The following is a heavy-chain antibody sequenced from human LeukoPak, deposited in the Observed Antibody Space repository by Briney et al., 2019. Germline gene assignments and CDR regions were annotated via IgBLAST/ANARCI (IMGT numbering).Heavy chain of an antibody. V-gene: IGHV4-34*01. J-gene: IGHJ5*02. CDR2: INHSGST. Sequence: SETLSLTCAVYGGSFSGYYWSWIRQPPGKGREWIGEINHSGSTNYNPSLKSRVTISVDTSKNQFSLKLSSVTAADTAVYYCARGRITMVRGVRSAWFDPWGQGTLVTVSS. CDR3: ARGRITMVRGVRSAWFDP. D-gene: IGHD3-10*01. CDR1: GGSFSGYY.